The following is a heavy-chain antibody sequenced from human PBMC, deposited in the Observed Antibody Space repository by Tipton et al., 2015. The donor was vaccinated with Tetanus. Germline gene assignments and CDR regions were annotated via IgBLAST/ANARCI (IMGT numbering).Heavy chain of an antibody. Sequence: QLVQSGAEVKKPGSSVRVSCKASGGTFSRYAISWVRQAPGQGLEWMGGIIPMFGNPNYAQKSQGRVAITADESTTTAYMELSSLTSEDTAVYYCARGWQWLVSGSQRYFQHWGQGTLVTVSS. D-gene: IGHD6-19*01. J-gene: IGHJ1*01. CDR2: IIPMFGNP. CDR3: ARGWQWLVSGSQRYFQH. CDR1: GGTFSRYA. V-gene: IGHV1-69*01.